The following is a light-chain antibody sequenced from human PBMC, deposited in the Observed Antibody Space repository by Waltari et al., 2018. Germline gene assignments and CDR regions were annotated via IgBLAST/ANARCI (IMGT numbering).Light chain of an antibody. CDR3: QQSYSTPWT. V-gene: IGKV1-39*01. Sequence: DIQMTQSPSSLSASVGDRVTITCRASQSISSYLNWYQQKPGKAPKLLIYAASSLQSGVPARFSGSGSGTDFTRTISSLQPEDCATYYGQQSYSTPWTFGQGTKVEIK. CDR1: QSISSY. J-gene: IGKJ1*01. CDR2: AAS.